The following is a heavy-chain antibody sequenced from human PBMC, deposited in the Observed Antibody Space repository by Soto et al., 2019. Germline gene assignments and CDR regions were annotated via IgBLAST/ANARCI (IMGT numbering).Heavy chain of an antibody. V-gene: IGHV3-72*01. CDR1: GFSVSDYY. Sequence: VVCLRLSCAASGFSVSDYYMDLVRQVPGKGLEWVGRSRNKANSYNPEYAPSVKDRFSISRDNSKDSMYLQMNSLKTEDTAVYYCARDTGGSYDYWGQGALVTVSS. J-gene: IGHJ4*02. CDR2: SRNKANSYNP. D-gene: IGHD3-16*01. CDR3: ARDTGGSYDY.